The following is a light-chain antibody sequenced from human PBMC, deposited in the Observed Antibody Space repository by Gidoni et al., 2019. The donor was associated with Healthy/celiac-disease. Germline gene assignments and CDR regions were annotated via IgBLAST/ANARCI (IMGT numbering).Light chain of an antibody. V-gene: IGLV2-11*01. CDR1: SSDVGGYNY. Sequence: QSALTQPRSVSGSPGQSVTISCTGTSSDVGGYNYVSWYQQHPGQAPKLMISDVSKRPSWVPDPFSGSKSGNTASLTISGLQAEDEADYYCCSYAGSYTLVFGGGTKLTVL. CDR2: DVS. J-gene: IGLJ2*01. CDR3: CSYAGSYTLV.